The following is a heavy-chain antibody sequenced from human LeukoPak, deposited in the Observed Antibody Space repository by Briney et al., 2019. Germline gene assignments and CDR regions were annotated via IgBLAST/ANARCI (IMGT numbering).Heavy chain of an antibody. V-gene: IGHV4-39*07. CDR3: ARELKGQLRSYYYYHMDV. Sequence: SETLSLTCTVSGGSISTSSYYWGWIRQPPGKGLEWIGSVYYSGSTYYNPSLKSRVTISVDTSKNQFSLRLSSVTAADTAVYYCARELKGQLRSYYYYHMDVWRKGTTVTVS. D-gene: IGHD2-2*01. J-gene: IGHJ6*03. CDR2: VYYSGST. CDR1: GGSISTSSYY.